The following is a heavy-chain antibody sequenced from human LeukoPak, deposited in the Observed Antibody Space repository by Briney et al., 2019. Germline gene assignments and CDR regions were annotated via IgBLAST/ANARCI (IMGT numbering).Heavy chain of an antibody. D-gene: IGHD6-19*01. V-gene: IGHV3-43*01. CDR1: GFTFDDYT. CDR2: ISWDGGST. CDR3: ARDASIAVAGDY. J-gene: IGHJ4*02. Sequence: GGSLRLSCAASGFTFDDYTMHWVRQAPGKGLEWVSLISWDGGSTYYADSVKGRFTISRDNAKNSLYLQMNSLRAEDTAVYYCARDASIAVAGDYWGQGPLVPVSS.